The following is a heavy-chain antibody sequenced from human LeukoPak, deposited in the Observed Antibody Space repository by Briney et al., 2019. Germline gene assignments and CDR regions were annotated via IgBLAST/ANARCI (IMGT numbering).Heavy chain of an antibody. CDR1: GYTFTSYD. CDR2: MNPNSGNT. D-gene: IGHD4-17*01. V-gene: IGHV1-8*01. CDR3: ARGPADVDYGWFDP. Sequence: ASVKVSCKASGYTFTSYDINWVRQATGQGLGWMGWMNPNSGNTGYAQKFQGRVTMTRNTSISTAYMELSSLRSEDTAVYYCARGPADVDYGWFDPWGQGTLVTVSS. J-gene: IGHJ5*02.